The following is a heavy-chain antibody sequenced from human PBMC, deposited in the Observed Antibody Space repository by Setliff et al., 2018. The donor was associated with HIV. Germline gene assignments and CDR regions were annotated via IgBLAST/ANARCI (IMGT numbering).Heavy chain of an antibody. CDR3: AREGGTGRSSWYGAYWYDP. CDR2: ISHSGKT. J-gene: IGHJ5*02. D-gene: IGHD6-13*01. CDR1: GGSFSGYY. Sequence: PSETLSLTCAVYGGSFSGYYWTWIRQPPGKGLEWIGDISHSGKTNYNRSLKSRVTISLDTSKNQFSLRLTSVTAADTAVYYCAREGGTGRSSWYGAYWYDPWGQGTLVTVSS. V-gene: IGHV4-34*01.